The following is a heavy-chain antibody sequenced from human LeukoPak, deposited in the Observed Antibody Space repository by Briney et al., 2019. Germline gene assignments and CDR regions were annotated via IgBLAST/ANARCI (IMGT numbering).Heavy chain of an antibody. J-gene: IGHJ4*02. CDR2: INHSGST. CDR1: GGSISSGGYY. D-gene: IGHD3-10*01. CDR3: ARGYYYGSGSYYNGFDY. Sequence: SETLSLTCTVSGGSISSGGYYWSWIRQPPGKGLEWIGEINHSGSTNYNPSLKSRVTISVDTSKNQFSLKLSSVTAADTAVYYCARGYYYGSGSYYNGFDYWGQGTLVTVSS. V-gene: IGHV4-39*07.